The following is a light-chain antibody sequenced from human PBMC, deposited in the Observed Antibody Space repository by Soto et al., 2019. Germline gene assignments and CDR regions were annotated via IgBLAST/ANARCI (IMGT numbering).Light chain of an antibody. J-gene: IGKJ5*01. Sequence: PGERATLSCRASRSVSSSLVWYQQKPGQAPRLLIYDASNRATGITARFSGSGSGTDFTLTISSLEPEDFAVYYCHQRTNWPPETFGQLTRLEIK. V-gene: IGKV3-11*01. CDR2: DAS. CDR3: HQRTNWPPET. CDR1: RSVSSS.